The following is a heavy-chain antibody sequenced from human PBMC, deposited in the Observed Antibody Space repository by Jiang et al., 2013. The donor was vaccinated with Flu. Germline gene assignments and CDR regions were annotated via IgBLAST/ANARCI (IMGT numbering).Heavy chain of an antibody. J-gene: IGHJ6*02. CDR1: GFTFSNYD. CDR2: IGATGDT. Sequence: VQLLESGGGLVQPGGSLRLSCAASGFTFSNYDMYWVRQATGKGLEWVSSIGATGDTYYSGSVKGRFTISRENAKNSLYLQMNSLRAGDTAVYYCARGPYYDFWSGYYTGSGMDVWGQGTTVTVSS. CDR3: ARGPYYDFWSGYYTGSGMDV. V-gene: IGHV3-13*01. D-gene: IGHD3-3*01.